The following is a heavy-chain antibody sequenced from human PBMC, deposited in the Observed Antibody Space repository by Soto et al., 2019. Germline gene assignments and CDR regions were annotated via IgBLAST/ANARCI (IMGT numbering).Heavy chain of an antibody. J-gene: IGHJ5*01. CDR2: ISGSGVRT. V-gene: IGHV3-23*01. Sequence: QLLESGGGLVQPGASLRLSCAASGFTFTNYAMSWARQAPGKGLEWVSTISGSGVRTYYADSVKGRFTISRDNSQNTQNLQLDRPRAENTAIYYCLKGHAREQFVRGENWFDSWGQGTLVT. CDR3: LKGHAREQFVRGENWFDS. CDR1: GFTFTNYA. D-gene: IGHD6-6*01.